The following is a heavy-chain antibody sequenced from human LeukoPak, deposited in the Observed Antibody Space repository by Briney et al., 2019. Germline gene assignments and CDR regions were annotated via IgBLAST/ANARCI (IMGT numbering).Heavy chain of an antibody. D-gene: IGHD1-14*01. V-gene: IGHV3-21*01. J-gene: IGHJ3*02. CDR3: ATDAGSAFDI. CDR1: GFAFSSST. CDR2: ISSSSSYI. Sequence: GGSLRLSCAASGFAFSSSTMNWVRQAPGKGPEWVSSISSSSSYIYYADSVKGRFTISRDNAKNSLYLQMSSLRGEDTAVYYCATDAGSAFDIWGQGTMVTVSS.